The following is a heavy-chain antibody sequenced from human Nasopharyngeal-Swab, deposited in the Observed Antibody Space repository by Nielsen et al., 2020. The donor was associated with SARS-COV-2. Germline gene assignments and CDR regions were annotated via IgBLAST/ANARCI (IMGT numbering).Heavy chain of an antibody. V-gene: IGHV3-20*01. CDR1: GFTFDDYG. J-gene: IGHJ2*01. Sequence: GESLKISCAASGFTFDDYGMSWVRQAPGKGLEWVSGINWNGGSTGYADSVKGRFTISRDNAKNSLYLQMNSLRGEDTALYHCARDSYGCSGGSCRYWYFDLWGRGTLVTVSS. CDR3: ARDSYGCSGGSCRYWYFDL. D-gene: IGHD2-15*01. CDR2: INWNGGST.